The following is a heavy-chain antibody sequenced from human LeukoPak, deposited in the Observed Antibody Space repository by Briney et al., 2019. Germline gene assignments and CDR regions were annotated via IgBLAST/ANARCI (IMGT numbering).Heavy chain of an antibody. CDR3: ARRHRRDGYERFDY. V-gene: IGHV4-39*01. CDR1: GGSISSFYKY. CDR2: VYYSGTT. D-gene: IGHD5-24*01. Sequence: SETLSLTCTVSGGSISSFYKYWGWIRQTPGQGLEWIGSVYYSGTTYYNPSLKSRVTISVDTSKNQFSLKLSSVTAADTAVYYCARRHRRDGYERFDYWGQGTLVTVSS. J-gene: IGHJ4*02.